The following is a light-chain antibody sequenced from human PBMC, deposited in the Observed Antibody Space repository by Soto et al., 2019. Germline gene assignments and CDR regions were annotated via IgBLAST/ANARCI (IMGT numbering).Light chain of an antibody. CDR2: AAS. CDR3: QQSYSTPLT. V-gene: IGKV1-39*01. J-gene: IGKJ4*01. CDR1: QSFSTY. Sequence: DIQLTQSPSSLSASIGDRVTITCRASQSFSTYLNWYQQKPGKAPKLLIYAASVLQSGVPSRFRGSGSGPDFTLTISNLQPEYFATYYCQQSYSTPLTFGGGTKVDIK.